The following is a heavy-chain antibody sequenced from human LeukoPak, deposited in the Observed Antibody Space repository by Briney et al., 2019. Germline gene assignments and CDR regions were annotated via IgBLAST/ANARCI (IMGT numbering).Heavy chain of an antibody. J-gene: IGHJ5*02. D-gene: IGHD3-22*01. CDR3: ARPYYYDSRIDP. V-gene: IGHV4-30-4*01. Sequence: SETLSLTCTVSGGSISSGDYYWSWIRQPPGKGLEWIAYMYYSGSTYYNPSLKSRVTMSANTSKNQLSLKLSSVTAADTAVYYCARPYYYDSRIDPWGQGILVTVSS. CDR2: MYYSGST. CDR1: GGSISSGDYY.